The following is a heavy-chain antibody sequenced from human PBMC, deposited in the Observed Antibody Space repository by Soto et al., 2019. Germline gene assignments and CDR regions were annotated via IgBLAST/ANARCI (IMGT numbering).Heavy chain of an antibody. V-gene: IGHV1-46*01. CDR3: ARGGISPFCCHHYVLAV. D-gene: IGHD3-3*02. Sequence: GSAVKVSCKACGYSIARYVMHCGRQAPGQGLEWLGVINPSADTTTYAQKFQGRVTMTWDTSTNTVFMDVSSLRSEDTAIYYCARGGISPFCCHHYVLAVSGQRTTVTVSS. CDR2: INPSADTT. J-gene: IGHJ6*02. CDR1: GYSIARYV.